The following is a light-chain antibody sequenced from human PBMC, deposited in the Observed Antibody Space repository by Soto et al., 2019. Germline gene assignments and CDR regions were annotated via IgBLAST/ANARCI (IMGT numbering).Light chain of an antibody. CDR1: SSDVGGYNY. CDR2: DVR. CDR3: SSYTSSSTPV. V-gene: IGLV2-14*01. J-gene: IGLJ2*01. Sequence: QSALTQPASVSGSPGQSITISCTGTSSDVGGYNYVSWYQQHPGKAPKLMIYDVRNRPSGVSNRFSGSKSGNTASLTISGLQAEDEADYYCSSYTSSSTPVFGGGTQLTVL.